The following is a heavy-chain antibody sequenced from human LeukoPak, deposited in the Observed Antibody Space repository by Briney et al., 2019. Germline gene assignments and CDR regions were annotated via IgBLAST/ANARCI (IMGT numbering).Heavy chain of an antibody. J-gene: IGHJ4*02. Sequence: SETLSLPSTVSGGSISSYYWSWIRRPAGKGLEWIGRIYTSGSTNYNPSLKSRVTMSVDTSKNQFSLKLSSVTAADTAVYYCARDSSGSKALDYWGQGTLVTVSS. CDR2: IYTSGST. CDR1: GGSISSYY. CDR3: ARDSSGSKALDY. V-gene: IGHV4-4*07. D-gene: IGHD3-22*01.